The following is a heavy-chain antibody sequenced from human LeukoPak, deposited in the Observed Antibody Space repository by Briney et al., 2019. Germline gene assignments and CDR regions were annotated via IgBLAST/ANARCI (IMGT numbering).Heavy chain of an antibody. J-gene: IGHJ2*01. D-gene: IGHD4-17*01. CDR1: GFTLSGSA. CDR2: IRSKPNSYAT. CDR3: TRPARRDTVTSETTYWFFDL. V-gene: IGHV3-73*01. Sequence: PGGSLRLSCAASGFTLSGSAMHWVRQTSGKGLEWLGRIRSKPNSYATAYGASVKGRFTISRDDSRNTVYLQMNSLETDDTAVYYCTRPARRDTVTSETTYWFFDLWGRGTLVTVSS.